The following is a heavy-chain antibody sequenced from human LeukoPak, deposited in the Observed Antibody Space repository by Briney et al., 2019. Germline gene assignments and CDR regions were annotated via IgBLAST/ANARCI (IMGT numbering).Heavy chain of an antibody. CDR3: ARHSDSRSSGDYFDY. Sequence: SQTLSLTCTVSGDSISSGDYYWSWIRQPPGKGLEWIGSIYYSGSTYYNPSLKSRVTISVDTSKNQFSLKLSSVTAADTAVYYCARHSDSRSSGDYFDYWGQGTPVTVSS. CDR2: IYYSGST. J-gene: IGHJ4*02. CDR1: GDSISSGDYY. V-gene: IGHV4-30-2*03. D-gene: IGHD6-6*01.